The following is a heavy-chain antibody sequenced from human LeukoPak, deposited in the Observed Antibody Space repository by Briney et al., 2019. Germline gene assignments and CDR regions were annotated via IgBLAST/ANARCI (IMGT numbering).Heavy chain of an antibody. D-gene: IGHD3-16*01. CDR1: GDSVSSNSAA. CDR3: AREELGFDH. Sequence: SQTLSLTCAISGDSVSSNSAAWTWIRQSPSMGLEWLGRTYYRSTWYYEYSVSVESRITINPETSKNQFSLQVISVSPEDTAVYYCAREELGFDHWGQGTLVTVSS. J-gene: IGHJ4*02. CDR2: TYYRSTWYY. V-gene: IGHV6-1*01.